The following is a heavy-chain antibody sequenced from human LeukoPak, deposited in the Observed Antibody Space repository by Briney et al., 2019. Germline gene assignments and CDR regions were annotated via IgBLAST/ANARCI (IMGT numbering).Heavy chain of an antibody. CDR2: IYYSGST. Sequence: SETLSLTCTVSGGSISSYYWSWIRQPPGKGLEWIGYIYYSGSTNYNPSLKSRVTISVDTPKNQFSLKLSSVTAADTAVYYCARQRADRIFGVVMGFGLDYWGRGTLVTVS. CDR1: GGSISSYY. V-gene: IGHV4-59*01. J-gene: IGHJ4*02. CDR3: ARQRADRIFGVVMGFGLDY. D-gene: IGHD3-3*02.